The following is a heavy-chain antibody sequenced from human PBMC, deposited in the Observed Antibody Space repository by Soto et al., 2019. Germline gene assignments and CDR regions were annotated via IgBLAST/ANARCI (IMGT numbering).Heavy chain of an antibody. J-gene: IGHJ4*02. CDR2: IYHSGST. V-gene: IGHV4-38-2*01. CDR1: GYSIISGYY. CDR3: ARAPYGDSFYFDY. Sequence: SETLSLTCAVSGYSIISGYYWGLIRQPPGKGLEWIGSIYHSGSTYYNPSLKSRVTISVDTSKNQFSLKLSSVTAADTAVYYCARAPYGDSFYFDYWGQGTLVTVSS. D-gene: IGHD4-17*01.